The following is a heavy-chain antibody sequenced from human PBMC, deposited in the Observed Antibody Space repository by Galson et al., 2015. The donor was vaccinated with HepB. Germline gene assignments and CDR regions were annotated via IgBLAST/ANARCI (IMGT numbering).Heavy chain of an antibody. D-gene: IGHD6-19*01. CDR1: GFTFSNYA. J-gene: IGHJ4*02. V-gene: IGHV3-64D*06. CDR3: VKDPSSGWYGRGNY. Sequence: SLRLSCAASGFTFSNYAMSWVRQAPGKGLEYVSAISSNGGSTYYADSVKGRFTISRDNSKNTLYLQMSSLRAEDTAVYYCVKDPSSGWYGRGNYWGQGTLVTVSS. CDR2: ISSNGGST.